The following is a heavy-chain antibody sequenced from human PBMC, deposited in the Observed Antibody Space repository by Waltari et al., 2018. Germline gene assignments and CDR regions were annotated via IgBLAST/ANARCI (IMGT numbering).Heavy chain of an antibody. CDR3: ARRLEVVRKKGAFDI. V-gene: IGHV4-39*01. CDR2: IYYSGST. D-gene: IGHD2-15*01. J-gene: IGHJ3*02. Sequence: QLQLQESGPGLVKPSETLSLTCTVSGGSISSSSYYWGWIRQPPGKGLEWIGSIYYSGSTYYNPSLKSRVTISVDTSKNQFSLKLSSVTAADTAVYYCARRLEVVRKKGAFDIWGQGTMVTVSS. CDR1: GGSISSSSYY.